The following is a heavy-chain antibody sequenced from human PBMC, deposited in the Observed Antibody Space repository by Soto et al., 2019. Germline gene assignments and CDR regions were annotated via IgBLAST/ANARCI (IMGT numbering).Heavy chain of an antibody. CDR2: INHSGST. CDR3: ARGYYYDSSGYYPYFDY. D-gene: IGHD3-22*01. CDR1: GGSFSGYY. V-gene: IGHV4-34*01. J-gene: IGHJ4*02. Sequence: SETLSLTCAVYGGSFSGYYWSWIRQPPGKGLEWIGEINHSGSTNYNPSLKSRVTISVDTSKNQFSLKLSSVTAADTAVYYCARGYYYDSSGYYPYFDYWGQGTLVTVSS.